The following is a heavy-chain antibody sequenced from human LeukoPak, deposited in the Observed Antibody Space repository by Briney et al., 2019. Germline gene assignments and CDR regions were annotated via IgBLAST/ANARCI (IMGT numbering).Heavy chain of an antibody. CDR3: ASTVAYSSSFDYFDY. D-gene: IGHD6-13*01. CDR2: IYHSGST. Sequence: PSETLSPTCAVSGGSTSSSNWWSWVRQPPGKGLEWIGEIYHSGSTNYNPSLKSRVTISVDKSKNQFSLKLSSVTAADTAVYYCASTVAYSSSFDYFDYWGQGTLVTVSS. CDR1: GGSTSSSNW. J-gene: IGHJ4*02. V-gene: IGHV4-4*02.